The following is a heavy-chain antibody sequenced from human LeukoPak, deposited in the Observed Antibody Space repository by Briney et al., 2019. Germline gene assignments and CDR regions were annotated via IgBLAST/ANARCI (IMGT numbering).Heavy chain of an antibody. J-gene: IGHJ3*02. V-gene: IGHV3-23*01. CDR2: ISGSGGST. CDR1: GFTFDDYG. D-gene: IGHD5-24*01. CDR3: AKDRTRDGYNRDAFDI. Sequence: GGSLRLSCAASGFTFDDYGMSWVRQAPGKGLEWVSAISGSGGSTYYADSVKGRFTISRDNSKNTLYLQMNSLRAEDTAVYYCAKDRTRDGYNRDAFDIWGQGTMVTVSS.